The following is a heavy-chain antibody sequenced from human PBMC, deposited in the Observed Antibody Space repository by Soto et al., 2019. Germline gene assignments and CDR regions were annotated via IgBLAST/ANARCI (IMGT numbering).Heavy chain of an antibody. J-gene: IGHJ4*02. D-gene: IGHD3-22*01. Sequence: SETLSLTCAVYGGSFSGYYWSWIRQPPGKGLEWIGEINHSGSTNYNPSLKSRVTISVDTSKNQFSPKLSSVTAADTAVYYCARMDYYDSSGYPDLIDYWGQGTLVTVSS. V-gene: IGHV4-34*01. CDR2: INHSGST. CDR3: ARMDYYDSSGYPDLIDY. CDR1: GGSFSGYY.